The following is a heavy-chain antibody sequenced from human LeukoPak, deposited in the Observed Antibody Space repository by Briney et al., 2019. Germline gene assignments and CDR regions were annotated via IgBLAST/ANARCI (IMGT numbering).Heavy chain of an antibody. CDR2: ISYDGSNK. D-gene: IGHD3-22*01. Sequence: GRSLRLSCAASGFTFSSYGMHWVRQAPGKGLEWVAVISYDGSNKYYADSVKGRFTISRDNSKNTLYLQMNSLRAEDTAVYYCAKESSPDYDSSGYYFDYWGQGTLVTVFS. CDR3: AKESSPDYDSSGYYFDY. J-gene: IGHJ4*02. CDR1: GFTFSSYG. V-gene: IGHV3-30*18.